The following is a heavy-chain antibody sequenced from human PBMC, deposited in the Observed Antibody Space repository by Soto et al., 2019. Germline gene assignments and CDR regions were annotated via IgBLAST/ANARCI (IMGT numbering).Heavy chain of an antibody. CDR2: IYPGDSAT. J-gene: IGHJ3*02. D-gene: IGHD2-21*02. CDR1: GYSFTNYW. Sequence: PRESRKISCKGSGYSFTNYWIGWVRQMPGKGLEWMGIIYPGDSATRYSPSFQGQVTISADKSISTAYLQWRSLRASDTAMYYCAIGGDCYFVDMWAQGTMVTVSS. CDR3: AIGGDCYFVDM. V-gene: IGHV5-51*01.